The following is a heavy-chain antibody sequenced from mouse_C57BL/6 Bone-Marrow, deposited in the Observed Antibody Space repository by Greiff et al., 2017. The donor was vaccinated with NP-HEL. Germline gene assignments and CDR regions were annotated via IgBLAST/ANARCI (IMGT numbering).Heavy chain of an antibody. CDR2: IWRGGST. D-gene: IGHD1-1*01. Sequence: QLQQSGPGLVQPSQSLSITCTVSGFSLTSYGVHCVRQSPGKGLEWLGVIWRGGSTDYNAAFMSRLSITKDNSKSQVFFKMNSLQADDTAIYYCAKNERLYYSDWYFDVWGTGTTVTVSS. CDR1: GFSLTSYG. V-gene: IGHV2-5*01. J-gene: IGHJ1*03. CDR3: AKNERLYYSDWYFDV.